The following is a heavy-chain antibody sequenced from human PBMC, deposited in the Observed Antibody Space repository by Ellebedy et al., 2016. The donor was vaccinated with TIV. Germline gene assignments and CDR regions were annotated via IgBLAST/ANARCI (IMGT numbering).Heavy chain of an antibody. CDR1: GFTFSSYW. V-gene: IGHV3-7*01. CDR2: IKQDGSEK. J-gene: IGHJ4*02. Sequence: PGGSLRLSCAASGFTFSSYWMSWVRQALGKGLEWVANIKQDGSEKYYVDSVKGRFTISRDNAKNSLYLQMNSLRAEDTAVYYCARDPLGYYFDYWGQGTLVTVSS. D-gene: IGHD3-10*01. CDR3: ARDPLGYYFDY.